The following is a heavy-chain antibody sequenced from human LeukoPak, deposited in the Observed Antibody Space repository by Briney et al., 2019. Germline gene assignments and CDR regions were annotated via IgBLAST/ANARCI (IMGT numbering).Heavy chain of an antibody. CDR2: IIPIFGTA. J-gene: IGHJ6*02. CDR1: GGTFSSYA. Sequence: SVKVSCKASGGTFSSYAISWVRQAPGQGLEWMGGIIPIFGTANYAQKFQGRVTITADESTSTAYMELSSLRSEDTAVYYCARDKALGYCSSTSCYEEGYYYYYGMDVWGQGTTVTVSS. CDR3: ARDKALGYCSSTSCYEEGYYYYYGMDV. D-gene: IGHD2-2*01. V-gene: IGHV1-69*01.